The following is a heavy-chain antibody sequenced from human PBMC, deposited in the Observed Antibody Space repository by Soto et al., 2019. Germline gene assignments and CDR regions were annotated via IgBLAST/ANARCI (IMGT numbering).Heavy chain of an antibody. V-gene: IGHV3-15*01. Sequence: PGGSLRLSCAASGFTFSNAWMSWVRQAPGKGLEWVGRIKSKTDGGTTDYAAPVKGRFTISRDDSKNTLYLQMNSLKTEDTAVYYCTTDLPYYDFWSGPPADYWGQGTPVTVSS. CDR2: IKSKTDGGTT. CDR1: GFTFSNAW. J-gene: IGHJ4*02. CDR3: TTDLPYYDFWSGPPADY. D-gene: IGHD3-3*01.